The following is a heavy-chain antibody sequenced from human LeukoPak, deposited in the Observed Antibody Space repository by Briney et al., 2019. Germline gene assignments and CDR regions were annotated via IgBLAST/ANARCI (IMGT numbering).Heavy chain of an antibody. CDR1: GYTFTFYD. CDR2: MNPNSGNT. Sequence: ASVKVSCKASGYTFTFYDIHWVRQAPGQGLEWMGWMNPNSGNTGYAQKFQGRVTSTRNTSTGTAYMALSSLRSDDTAVYYCARGMRDAFDIWGQGTMVTVSS. V-gene: IGHV1-8*03. J-gene: IGHJ3*02. CDR3: ARGMRDAFDI.